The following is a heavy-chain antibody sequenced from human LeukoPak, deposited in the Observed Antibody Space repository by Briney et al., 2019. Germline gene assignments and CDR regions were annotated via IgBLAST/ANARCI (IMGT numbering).Heavy chain of an antibody. CDR3: ARDVEDIVGATYAFDI. V-gene: IGHV3-48*02. CDR2: ISSSSSTI. Sequence: GGSLRPSCAPSRFTSSSYIMSWDRPAPGEGREWVSYISSSSSTIYYADSVKGRFTISRDNAKNSLYLQMNSLRDEDTAVYYCARDVEDIVGATYAFDIWGQGTMVTVSS. J-gene: IGHJ3*02. D-gene: IGHD1-26*01. CDR1: RFTSSSYI.